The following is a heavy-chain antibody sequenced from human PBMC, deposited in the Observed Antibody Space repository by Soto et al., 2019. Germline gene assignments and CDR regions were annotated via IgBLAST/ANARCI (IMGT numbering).Heavy chain of an antibody. V-gene: IGHV3-48*02. CDR1: GFTFSSYS. J-gene: IGHJ6*02. CDR3: ARDADLSGYYYVGSYYYGMDV. Sequence: WGSLRLSCAASGFTFSSYSMNWARQAPGKGLEWVSYISSSSSTIYYADSVKGRFTISRDNAKNSLYLQMNSLRDEDTAVYYCARDADLSGYYYVGSYYYGMDVWGQGTTVTVSS. CDR2: ISSSSSTI. D-gene: IGHD3-22*01.